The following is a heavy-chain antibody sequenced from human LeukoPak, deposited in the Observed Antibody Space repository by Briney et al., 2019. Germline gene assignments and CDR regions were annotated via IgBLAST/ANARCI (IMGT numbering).Heavy chain of an antibody. Sequence: PSETLSLTCAVYGGSFSGYYWSWIRQPPGKGLEWIGEINHSGSTNYNPSLKSRVTISVDTSKNQFSLKLSSVTAADTAVYYCARVNPYGYYFDYWGQGTLVTVSS. D-gene: IGHD3-10*01. CDR2: INHSGST. V-gene: IGHV4-34*01. CDR1: GGSFSGYY. CDR3: ARVNPYGYYFDY. J-gene: IGHJ4*02.